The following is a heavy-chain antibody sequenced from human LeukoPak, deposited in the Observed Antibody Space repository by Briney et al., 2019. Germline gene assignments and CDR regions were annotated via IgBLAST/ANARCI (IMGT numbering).Heavy chain of an antibody. J-gene: IGHJ2*01. CDR2: ISGSGGST. D-gene: IGHD2/OR15-2a*01. V-gene: IGHV3-23*01. CDR1: GFTFSSDA. Sequence: GGSLRLSCAASGFTFSSDAMSWVRQAPGKGLEWVSDISGSGGSTYYADSVKGRFTISRDNSKNTLYLQMNSLRAEDTAVYYCAKDRIVLANWYFDLWGRGTLVTVST. CDR3: AKDRIVLANWYFDL.